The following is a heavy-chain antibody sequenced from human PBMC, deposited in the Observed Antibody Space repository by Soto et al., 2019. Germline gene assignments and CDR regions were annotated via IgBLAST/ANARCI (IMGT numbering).Heavy chain of an antibody. CDR1: GCTFTNYG. CDR2: ISAYNGDT. D-gene: IGHD2-15*01. CDR3: AREKGDDCSGGSCYSVLDP. Sequence: GASVKVSCKASGCTFTNYGITWVRQAPGQGLEWMGWISAYNGDTHYTQRLQGRVTMTTDTSTSTAYMELRGLRSDDTAVYHCAREKGDDCSGGSCYSVLDPWGQGTLVTVSS. J-gene: IGHJ5*02. V-gene: IGHV1-18*01.